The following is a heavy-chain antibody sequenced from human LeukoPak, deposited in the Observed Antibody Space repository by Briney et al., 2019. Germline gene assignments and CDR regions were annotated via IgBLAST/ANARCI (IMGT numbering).Heavy chain of an antibody. Sequence: GGSLRLSCAASGFTFSTYGMHWVRQPPGKGLEWVSGISWNSGSIDYADSVKGRFTISRDNAKNSLYLQMNSLRVEDTAFYYCAKDNRRHYTSGPNPDSLHWGQGALVTVSS. CDR3: AKDNRRHYTSGPNPDSLH. D-gene: IGHD6-19*01. CDR2: ISWNSGSI. V-gene: IGHV3-9*01. J-gene: IGHJ4*02. CDR1: GFTFSTYG.